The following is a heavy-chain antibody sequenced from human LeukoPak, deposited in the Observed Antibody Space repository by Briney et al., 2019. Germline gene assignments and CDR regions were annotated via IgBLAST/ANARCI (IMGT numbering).Heavy chain of an antibody. CDR1: GCTFSRYW. CDR2: IKQDGSEK. CDR3: ARDLVGSCLDY. J-gene: IGHJ4*02. D-gene: IGHD2-15*01. Sequence: WGSLRLSCPASGCTFSRYWVSWLRQAAGEGLGWMAKIKQDGSEKYYVDAVKGRFTISRDNAKNSLYLQMNSLRAEDTAVYYCARDLVGSCLDYWGQGTLVTVSS. V-gene: IGHV3-7*01.